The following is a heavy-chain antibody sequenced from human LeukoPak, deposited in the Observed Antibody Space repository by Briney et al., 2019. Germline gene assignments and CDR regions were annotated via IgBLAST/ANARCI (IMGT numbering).Heavy chain of an antibody. CDR3: ARTFLSYYYMDV. CDR2: INWNGGST. V-gene: IGHV3-20*04. J-gene: IGHJ6*03. Sequence: GGSLRLSCAASGFTFSSHGMSWVRQAPGKGLEWVSGINWNGGSTGYADSVKGRFTISRDNAKNSLYLQMNSLRAEDTALYYCARTFLSYYYMDVWGKGTTVTVSS. D-gene: IGHD2/OR15-2a*01. CDR1: GFTFSSHG.